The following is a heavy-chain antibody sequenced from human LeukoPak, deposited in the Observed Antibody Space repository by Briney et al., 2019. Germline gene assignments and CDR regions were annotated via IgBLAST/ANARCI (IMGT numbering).Heavy chain of an antibody. D-gene: IGHD2-2*01. V-gene: IGHV1-2*02. Sequence: GASVKVSCKASGYTFTGYYMHWVRQAPGQGLEWMGWINPNSGGTNHAQKFQGRVTMTRDTSISTAYMELSRLRSDDTAVYYCARYDLVVPAAIDYWGQGTLVTVSS. CDR3: ARYDLVVPAAIDY. J-gene: IGHJ4*02. CDR2: INPNSGGT. CDR1: GYTFTGYY.